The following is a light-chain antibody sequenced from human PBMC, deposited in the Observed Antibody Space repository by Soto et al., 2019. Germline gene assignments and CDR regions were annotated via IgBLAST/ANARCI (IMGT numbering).Light chain of an antibody. V-gene: IGLV2-23*01. CDR2: EGS. Sequence: QSALTQPASMSGSPGQSITISCTGTSSDVGSYNLVSWYQQHPGKAPKLMIYEGSKRPSGVSNRFSGSKSGNTASLTISGLQAEDEADYYYCSYAGSSTSYVFGTGTKVTVL. CDR3: CSYAGSSTSYV. J-gene: IGLJ1*01. CDR1: SSDVGSYNL.